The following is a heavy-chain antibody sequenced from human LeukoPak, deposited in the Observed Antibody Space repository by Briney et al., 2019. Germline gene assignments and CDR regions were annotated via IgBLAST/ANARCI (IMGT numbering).Heavy chain of an antibody. CDR1: GGSISSYK. V-gene: IGHV4-59*08. J-gene: IGHJ3*02. CDR2: IYYSGSP. Sequence: SETLSLTCTVSGGSISSYKWTWIRQPPGKGLEWIGYIYYSGSPNYNPPLKSRVTISVDTSKNQFSLKLSSVTAADTAVYYCARHPSKSSGSYYGAFDIWGQGTMVTVSS. D-gene: IGHD1-26*01. CDR3: ARHPSKSSGSYYGAFDI.